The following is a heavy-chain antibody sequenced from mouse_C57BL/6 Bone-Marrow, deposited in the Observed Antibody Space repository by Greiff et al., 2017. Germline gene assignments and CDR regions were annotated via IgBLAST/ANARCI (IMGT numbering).Heavy chain of an antibody. D-gene: IGHD1-1*01. V-gene: IGHV1-64*01. CDR1: GYTFTSYW. CDR3: ARDTTVVAHWYFDV. CDR2: IHPNSGST. J-gene: IGHJ1*03. Sequence: QVQLQQPGAELVKPGASVKLSCKASGYTFTSYWMHWVKQRPGQGLEWIGMIHPNSGSTNYNEKFKSKATLTVDKSSSTAYMQLSSLTSEDSAVYVCARDTTVVAHWYFDVWGTGTTVTVSS.